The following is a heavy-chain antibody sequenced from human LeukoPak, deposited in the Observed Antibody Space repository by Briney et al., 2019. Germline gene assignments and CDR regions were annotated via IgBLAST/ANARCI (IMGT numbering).Heavy chain of an antibody. CDR2: ISGSGGST. Sequence: GASLRLSCAASGFTFSSDAMSWVRQAPGKGLEWVSAISGSGGSTYYADSVKGRFTISRDNSKNTLYLQMNRLRAEDTAVYYCAKAGYDFWSGYEYWGQGTLVTVSS. V-gene: IGHV3-23*01. J-gene: IGHJ4*02. D-gene: IGHD3-3*01. CDR1: GFTFSSDA. CDR3: AKAGYDFWSGYEY.